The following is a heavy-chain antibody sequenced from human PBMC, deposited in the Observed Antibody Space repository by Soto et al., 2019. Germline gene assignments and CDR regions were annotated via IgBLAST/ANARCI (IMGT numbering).Heavy chain of an antibody. CDR1: GHTLSGHS. V-gene: IGHV1-2*04. D-gene: IGHD2-8*01. CDR3: ITDGPDGRAY. J-gene: IGHJ4*02. Sequence: ASVKVSCKASGHTLSGHSMHWVRQAPGQGLEWMGWINPNTGDTKYAQKFQDSVTMTWDTSVTTAYLELNSLKIEDTAVYYCITDGPDGRAYWGQGTQVTVSS. CDR2: INPNTGDT.